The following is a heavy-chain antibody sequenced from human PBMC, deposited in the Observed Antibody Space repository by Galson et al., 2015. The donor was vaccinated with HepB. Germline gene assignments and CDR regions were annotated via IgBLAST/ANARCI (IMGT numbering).Heavy chain of an antibody. Sequence: SVKVSCKASGYTFTSYAMHWVRQAPGQRLEWMGWINAGNGNTKYSQKFQGRVTITRDTSASTAYMELSSLRSEDTAVYYCARDLRGGPPYSSSWYSYYYYGMDVWGQGTTVTVSS. V-gene: IGHV1-3*01. CDR3: ARDLRGGPPYSSSWYSYYYYGMDV. D-gene: IGHD6-13*01. J-gene: IGHJ6*02. CDR1: GYTFTSYA. CDR2: INAGNGNT.